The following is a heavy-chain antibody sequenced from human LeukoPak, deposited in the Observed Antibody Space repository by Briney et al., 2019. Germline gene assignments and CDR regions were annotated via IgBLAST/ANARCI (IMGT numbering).Heavy chain of an antibody. J-gene: IGHJ3*02. Sequence: PGGSLRLSCAASGFTFDDYGMSWVRQAPGKGLEWVSGMNWNGGSTGYADSVKGRFTISRDNAKNSLYLQMNSLRAEDTALYYCARDRGYDFWSGYIIWGQGTMVTVSS. CDR1: GFTFDDYG. CDR3: ARDRGYDFWSGYII. V-gene: IGHV3-20*04. D-gene: IGHD3-3*01. CDR2: MNWNGGST.